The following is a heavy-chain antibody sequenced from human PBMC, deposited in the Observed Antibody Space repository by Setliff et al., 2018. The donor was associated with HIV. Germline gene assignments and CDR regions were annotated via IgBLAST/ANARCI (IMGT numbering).Heavy chain of an antibody. J-gene: IGHJ6*02. CDR1: GFTFSSYE. CDR2: ISNRGNTI. D-gene: IGHD3-3*01. Sequence: GGSLRLSCAASGFTFSSYEMNWVRQAPGKGLEWVSYISNRGNTIYYADSVKGRFTISRDTSINTIYMELSRLRSDDTAVYYCARDLRDGFEEWFSTLDDGMDVWGQGTTVTVSS. V-gene: IGHV3-48*03. CDR3: ARDLRDGFEEWFSTLDDGMDV.